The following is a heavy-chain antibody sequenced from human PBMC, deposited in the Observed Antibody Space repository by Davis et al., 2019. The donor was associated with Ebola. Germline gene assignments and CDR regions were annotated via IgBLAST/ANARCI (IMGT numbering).Heavy chain of an antibody. Sequence: PSETPSLTCTVSGGSISSYYWSWIRQPPGKGLEWIGYIYYSGSTNYNPSLKSRVTISVDTSKNQFSLKLSSVTAADTAVYYCARVGDRYYDFWSGYSTGEFDYWGQGTLVTVSS. D-gene: IGHD3-3*01. J-gene: IGHJ4*02. CDR3: ARVGDRYYDFWSGYSTGEFDY. CDR1: GGSISSYY. CDR2: IYYSGST. V-gene: IGHV4-59*01.